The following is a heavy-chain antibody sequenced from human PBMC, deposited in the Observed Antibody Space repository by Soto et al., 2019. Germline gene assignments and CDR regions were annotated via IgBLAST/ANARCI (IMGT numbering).Heavy chain of an antibody. J-gene: IGHJ6*02. V-gene: IGHV1-69*12. CDR2: IIPIFGTA. D-gene: IGHD3-3*01. Sequence: QVQLVQSGAEVKKPGSSVKVSCKASGGTFSSYAISWVRQAPGQGLGWMGGIIPIFGTANYAQKFQGRVTITANESTSTAYMELSSLGSEDTAVYYCARRRDGTYYDFWSGYSGMDVWGQGTTVTVSS. CDR3: ARRRDGTYYDFWSGYSGMDV. CDR1: GGTFSSYA.